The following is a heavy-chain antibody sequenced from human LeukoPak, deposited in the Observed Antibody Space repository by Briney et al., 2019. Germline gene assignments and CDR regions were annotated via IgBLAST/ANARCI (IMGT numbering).Heavy chain of an antibody. D-gene: IGHD5-12*01. CDR1: GFTFSSYW. V-gene: IGHV3-74*03. Sequence: PRGSLRLSCAASGFTFSSYWMHWVRQAPGKGLVWVSRINSDGSSITYADSVKGRFTISRDNAENTLYLQMNSLRVEDAAVYYCAREGRVSGYDFDCWGQGTLVTVSS. CDR2: INSDGSSI. J-gene: IGHJ4*02. CDR3: AREGRVSGYDFDC.